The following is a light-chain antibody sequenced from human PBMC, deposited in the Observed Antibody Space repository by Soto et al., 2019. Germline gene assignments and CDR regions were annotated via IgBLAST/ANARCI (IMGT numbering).Light chain of an antibody. CDR3: QQYDDLPS. CDR2: DAY. J-gene: IGKJ3*01. Sequence: DIPMTQSPSSLSASIGDRVTITCQASQDIDRYLNWYQQKPGTAPKLLIYDAYRLEPGVPSRFSASGYGTDFTFTITSLQPEDVATYYCQQYDDLPSFGPGTRVDIK. V-gene: IGKV1-33*01. CDR1: QDIDRY.